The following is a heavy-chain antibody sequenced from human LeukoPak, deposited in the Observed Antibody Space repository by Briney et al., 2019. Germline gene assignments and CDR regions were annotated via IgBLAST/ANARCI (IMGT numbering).Heavy chain of an antibody. J-gene: IGHJ4*02. D-gene: IGHD1-26*01. CDR1: GFTFSSYE. Sequence: GGSLRLSCAASGFTFSSYEMNGVRQAPGRGLECGSYISSSGSTIYYADSVKGRFTISRDNAKNSLYLQMNSLRAEDTAVYYCAREYSESYYGSDYWGQGTLVTVSS. CDR3: AREYSESYYGSDY. V-gene: IGHV3-48*03. CDR2: ISSSGSTI.